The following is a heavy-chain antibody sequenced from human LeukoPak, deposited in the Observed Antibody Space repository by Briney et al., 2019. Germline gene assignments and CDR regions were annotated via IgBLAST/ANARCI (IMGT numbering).Heavy chain of an antibody. CDR1: GFTFSSYA. CDR2: ISDNGGST. J-gene: IGHJ6*03. CDR3: AKLGYCTGGSCYSDYYYHMDV. Sequence: GGSLRLSCAASGFTFSSYAMSWVRQAPGKGLEWVSTISDNGGSTYYADSVKGRFTISRDNSKNTLYLQMNSLRAEDTAVYYCAKLGYCTGGSCYSDYYYHMDVWGTGTTVSVSS. V-gene: IGHV3-23*01. D-gene: IGHD2-15*01.